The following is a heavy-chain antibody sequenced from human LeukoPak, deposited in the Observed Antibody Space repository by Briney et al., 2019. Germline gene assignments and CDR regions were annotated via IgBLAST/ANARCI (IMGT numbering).Heavy chain of an antibody. CDR3: ARDSTVTTHVSRPFDY. D-gene: IGHD4-17*01. V-gene: IGHV1-18*01. CDR2: ISAYNGNT. Sequence: GASVEVSCKASGYTFTSYGISWVRQAPGQGLEWMGWISAYNGNTNYAQKLQGRVTMTTDTSTSTAYMELRSLRSDDTAVYYCARDSTVTTHVSRPFDYWGQGTLVTVSS. J-gene: IGHJ4*02. CDR1: GYTFTSYG.